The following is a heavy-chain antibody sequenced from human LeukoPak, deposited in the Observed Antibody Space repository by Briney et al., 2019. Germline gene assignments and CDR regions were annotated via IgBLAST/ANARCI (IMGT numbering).Heavy chain of an antibody. CDR1: GFTFNNYG. CDR2: ISSDGTQK. CDR3: AKSLGGYNTGDYYYYGMDV. Sequence: GGSLRLSCAASGFTFNNYGMHWVRQAPGKGLEWVAVISSDGTQKYYADSVKGRVTISRDDFRKTVYLQMNSLRGEDTAVYYCAKSLGGYNTGDYYYYGMDVWGQGTTVSVSS. D-gene: IGHD5-24*01. J-gene: IGHJ6*02. V-gene: IGHV3-30*18.